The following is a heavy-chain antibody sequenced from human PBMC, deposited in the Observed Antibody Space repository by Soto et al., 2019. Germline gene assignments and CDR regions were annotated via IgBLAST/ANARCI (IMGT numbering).Heavy chain of an antibody. D-gene: IGHD3-22*01. CDR1: GFTFSNAL. CDR3: TTDPYYYDSSGYSDAFDI. CDR2: IKSKTDGGTT. Sequence: GGSLRLSCAASGFTFSNALINWVRQAPGKGLEWVGRIKSKTDGGTTDYAAPVKGRFTISRDDSKNTLYLQMNSLKTEDTAVYYCTTDPYYYDSSGYSDAFDIWGQGTMVTVSS. J-gene: IGHJ3*02. V-gene: IGHV3-15*07.